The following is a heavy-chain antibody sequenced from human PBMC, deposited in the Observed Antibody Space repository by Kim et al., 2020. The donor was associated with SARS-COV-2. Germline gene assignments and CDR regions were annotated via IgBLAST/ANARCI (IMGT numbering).Heavy chain of an antibody. Sequence: GGSLRLSCAASGFTFSDFWMHWVRQAPGKALEWVANIKPDGRDKYYGDSVKGRFTISRDNAKNSLYLQMNSLRAEDTAVYYCTRDIGLTVDYWCRGAVVT. D-gene: IGHD3-16*01. J-gene: IGHJ4*02. CDR3: TRDIGLTVDY. V-gene: IGHV3-7*03. CDR1: GFTFSDFW. CDR2: IKPDGRDK.